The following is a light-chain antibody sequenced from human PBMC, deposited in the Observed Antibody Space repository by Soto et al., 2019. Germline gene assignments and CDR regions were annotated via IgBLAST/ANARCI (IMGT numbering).Light chain of an antibody. CDR2: EVS. CDR3: SSYTSSSTVV. V-gene: IGLV2-14*01. J-gene: IGLJ2*01. Sequence: QSALTQPASVSGSPGQSITISCTGTSSDTGDYDYVSWYQQHPGKAPKLMIYEVSNRPSGVSNRFSGSKSGNTASLTISGLQAEDETNYYCSSYTSSSTVVFGGGTKLTVL. CDR1: SSDTGDYDY.